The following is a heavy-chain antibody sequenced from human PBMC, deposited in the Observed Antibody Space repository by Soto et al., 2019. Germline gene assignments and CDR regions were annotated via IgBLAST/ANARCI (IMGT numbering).Heavy chain of an antibody. CDR1: GYTFTSYA. Sequence: QVQLVQSGAEEKKPGASVKVSCKASGYTFTSYAMHWVRQAPGQRLEWMGWINAGNGNTKYSQKFQGRVTITRDTSASTAYMELRSLRSEDTAVYSCARSIVVVTALDYWGQGTLVTGSS. D-gene: IGHD2-21*02. CDR3: ARSIVVVTALDY. V-gene: IGHV1-3*05. CDR2: INAGNGNT. J-gene: IGHJ4*02.